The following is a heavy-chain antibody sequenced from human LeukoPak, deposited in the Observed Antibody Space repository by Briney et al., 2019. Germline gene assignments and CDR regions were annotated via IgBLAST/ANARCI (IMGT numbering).Heavy chain of an antibody. CDR2: FDPEDGET. V-gene: IGHV1-24*01. J-gene: IGHJ4*01. Sequence: GASVKVSCKVSGYTLTELSMHWVRQAPGKGLEWMGGFDPEDGETIYAQKFQGRVTMTEDTSTDTAYMELRSLRSDDTAVYYCARSIYCSGGSCSGAFDSSGPGTLVTVSS. CDR1: GYTLTELS. CDR3: ARSIYCSGGSCSGAFDS. D-gene: IGHD2-15*01.